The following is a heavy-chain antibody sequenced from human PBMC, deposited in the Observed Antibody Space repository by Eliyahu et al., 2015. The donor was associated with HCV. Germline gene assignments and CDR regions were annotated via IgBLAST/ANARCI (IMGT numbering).Heavy chain of an antibody. CDR2: LGGGSXAR. D-gene: IGHD1-14*01. J-gene: IGHJ3*02. V-gene: IGHV3-23*01. CDR3: ARGAGAFDI. Sequence: EVQLLESGGGLVQPGGSLRLSCAASGFHFGSSDMTWVRPAPGXGVEWVSSLGGGSXARYFADSVNXRFTVSRDDSSNTLFLQMNSLRVEDTAVYYCARGAGAFDIWGQGTMVTVSS. CDR1: GFHFGSSD.